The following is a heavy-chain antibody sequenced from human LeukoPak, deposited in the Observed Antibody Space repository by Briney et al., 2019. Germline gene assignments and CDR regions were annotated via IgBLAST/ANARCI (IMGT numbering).Heavy chain of an antibody. CDR2: INPNSGGT. V-gene: IGHV1-2*02. D-gene: IGHD2-8*02. Sequence: SVKVSCKASGYTFTGYYMHWVRQAPGQGLEWMGWINPNSGGTNYAQKFQGRVTMTRDTSISTAYMELSRLRSDDTAVYYCAGNPGSVDAFDIWGQGTMVTVSS. CDR3: AGNPGSVDAFDI. J-gene: IGHJ3*02. CDR1: GYTFTGYY.